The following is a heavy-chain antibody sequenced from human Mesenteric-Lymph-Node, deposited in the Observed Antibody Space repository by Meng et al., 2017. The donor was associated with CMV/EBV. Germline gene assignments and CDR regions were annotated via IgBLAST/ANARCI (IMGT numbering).Heavy chain of an antibody. CDR3: AKGLRSYGYYDS. Sequence: CVTSGLSFNNYAVTWVRQAPGKGLEWVYAVSAGGGSTYHADSVKGRFTISRDVSKNTLYLQMTRLRDEDTATYYCAKGLRSYGYYDSWGQGTLVTVSS. J-gene: IGHJ4*02. D-gene: IGHD5-18*01. CDR1: GLSFNNYA. CDR2: VSAGGGST. V-gene: IGHV3-23*01.